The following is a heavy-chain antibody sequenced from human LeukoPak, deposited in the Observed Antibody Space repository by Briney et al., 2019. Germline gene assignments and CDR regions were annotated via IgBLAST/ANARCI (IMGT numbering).Heavy chain of an antibody. CDR2: INHSGST. V-gene: IGHV4-34*01. J-gene: IGHJ4*02. D-gene: IGHD6-6*01. CDR3: ARGPRIAARDFDY. CDR1: GGSLSGYY. Sequence: SETLTLTCAVYGGSLSGYYWSWIRQPPGKGLEWIGEINHSGSTNYNPSLKSRVTISVDTSKNQFSLKLSSVTAADTAVYYCARGPRIAARDFDYWGQGTLVTVSS.